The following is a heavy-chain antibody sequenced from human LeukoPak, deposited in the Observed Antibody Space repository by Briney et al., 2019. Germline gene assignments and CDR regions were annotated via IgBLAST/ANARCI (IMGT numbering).Heavy chain of an antibody. Sequence: ASVKVSCKASGYSFSDYAVQWVRQAPGQRLEWMGWINAGNGRTEYSQNLQGRATITRDRSANTAYMELSSLRSEDTSIYYCARGRWTATETTYYLDYWGQGTLVTVSS. CDR1: GYSFSDYA. D-gene: IGHD4-17*01. V-gene: IGHV1-3*01. J-gene: IGHJ4*02. CDR2: INAGNGRT. CDR3: ARGRWTATETTYYLDY.